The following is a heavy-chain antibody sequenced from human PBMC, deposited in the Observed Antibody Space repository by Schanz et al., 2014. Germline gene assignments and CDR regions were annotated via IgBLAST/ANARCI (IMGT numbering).Heavy chain of an antibody. CDR3: ARTLRYYYDSSGYSGPDAFDI. D-gene: IGHD3-22*01. CDR1: GYTFTSNA. CDR2: INTNTGNP. J-gene: IGHJ3*02. Sequence: QVHLVQSGAEMKKPGASVKVSCKASGYTFTSNAISWVRQAPGQGLEWVGWINTNTGNPTYAQGFTGRFVFSLDTSVSTAYLQISSLKAEDTAVYYCARTLRYYYDSSGYSGPDAFDIWGQGTMVTVSS. V-gene: IGHV7-4-1*02.